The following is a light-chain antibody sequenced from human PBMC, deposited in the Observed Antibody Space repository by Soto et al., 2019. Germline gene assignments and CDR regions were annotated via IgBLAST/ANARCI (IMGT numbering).Light chain of an antibody. V-gene: IGKV3-11*01. J-gene: IGKJ4*01. CDR1: QSIGSY. Sequence: EIVVTQSPATLSLSPGERATLSCRASQSIGSYLAWYQQKPGQAPRLLIYDASNRATGIPARFSGSGSGTDFTLTISSLEPEDFAVYYCQQRSTWPLTVGGGTKVEIK. CDR2: DAS. CDR3: QQRSTWPLT.